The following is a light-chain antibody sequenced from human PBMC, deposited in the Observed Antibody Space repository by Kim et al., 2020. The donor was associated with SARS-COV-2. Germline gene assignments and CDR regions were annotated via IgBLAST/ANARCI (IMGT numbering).Light chain of an antibody. V-gene: IGKV4-1*01. CDR3: QQYYSTPLT. CDR1: QSVLYSSNTKNY. Sequence: DIVMTQSPDSLAVSLGERATINCKSSQSVLYSSNTKNYLAWYQQKPGQPPKLLIYWASTRESGVPDRFSGSGSGTDFTLTIGSLQAEDVAVYYCQQYYSTPLTFGGGTKLEI. J-gene: IGKJ4*01. CDR2: WAS.